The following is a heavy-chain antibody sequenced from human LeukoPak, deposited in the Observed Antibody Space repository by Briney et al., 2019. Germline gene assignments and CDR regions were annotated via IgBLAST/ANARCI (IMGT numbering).Heavy chain of an antibody. CDR1: GFTFSSYW. CDR2: IKGDGSST. J-gene: IGHJ4*02. D-gene: IGHD5/OR15-5a*01. CDR3: VRASSTRPNNFDY. V-gene: IGHV3-74*01. Sequence: GGSLRLSCAASGFTFSSYWMHWVRQAPGKGLVWVSRIKGDGSSTSYADSVKGRCTISRDNAKNTLYLQMNSLRVEDTAVYYCVRASSTRPNNFDYWGQGTLVTVSS.